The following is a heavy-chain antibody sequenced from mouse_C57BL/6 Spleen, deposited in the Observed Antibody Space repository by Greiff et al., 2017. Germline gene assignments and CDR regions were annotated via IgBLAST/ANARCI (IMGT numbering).Heavy chain of an antibody. J-gene: IGHJ4*01. CDR1: GFSLTSYA. D-gene: IGHD2-5*01. Sequence: VHLVESGPGLVAPSQSLSITCTVSGFSLTSYAISWVRQPPGKGLEWLGLIWTGGGTNYNSALKSRLSISKDNSKSQVFLKMNSLQTDDTARYYCARASSNYNAMDYWGQGTSVTVSS. CDR2: IWTGGGT. V-gene: IGHV2-9-1*01. CDR3: ARASSNYNAMDY.